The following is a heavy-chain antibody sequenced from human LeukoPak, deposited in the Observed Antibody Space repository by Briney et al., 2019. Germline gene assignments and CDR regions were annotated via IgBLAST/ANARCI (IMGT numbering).Heavy chain of an antibody. CDR3: ASQYYYDSSGYNY. CDR2: IKQDGSEK. D-gene: IGHD3-22*01. CDR1: GFTFSSYW. Sequence: GGSLGLSCAASGFTFSSYWMSWVRQAPGKGLEWVANIKQDGSEKYYVDPVKGRFTISRDNAKNSLYLQMNSLRAEDTAVYYCASQYYYDSSGYNYWGQGTLVTVSS. J-gene: IGHJ4*02. V-gene: IGHV3-7*01.